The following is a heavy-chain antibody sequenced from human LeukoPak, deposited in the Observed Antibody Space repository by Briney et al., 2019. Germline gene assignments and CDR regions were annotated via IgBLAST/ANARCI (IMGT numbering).Heavy chain of an antibody. CDR2: ISPSGGST. J-gene: IGHJ4*02. CDR1: GYTFTSNY. D-gene: IGHD6-13*01. CDR3: ARGRGIAAAGTLYWRHYFDY. V-gene: IGHV1-46*01. Sequence: ASVKVSCKAFGYTFTSNYMHWVRQATGQGPEWMGVISPSGGSTTYAQKFQGRVTMTRDMSTSTVYMELSSLRSEDAAVYYCARGRGIAAAGTLYWRHYFDYWGQGTLVTVSS.